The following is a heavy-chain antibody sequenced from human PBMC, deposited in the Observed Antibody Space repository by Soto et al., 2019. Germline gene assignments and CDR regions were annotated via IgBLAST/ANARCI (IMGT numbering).Heavy chain of an antibody. CDR3: ARIPRGYSYGYLDY. D-gene: IGHD5-18*01. Sequence: GTLSLTCAVSGGSISSSNWWSWVRQPPGKGLEWIGEIYHSGSTNYNPSLKSRVTISVDKSKNQFSLKLSSVTAADTAVYYCARIPRGYSYGYLDYWGQGTLVTVSS. V-gene: IGHV4-4*02. CDR2: IYHSGST. CDR1: GGSISSSNW. J-gene: IGHJ4*02.